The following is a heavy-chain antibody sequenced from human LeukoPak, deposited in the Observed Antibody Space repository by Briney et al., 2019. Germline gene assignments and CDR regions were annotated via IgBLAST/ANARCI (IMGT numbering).Heavy chain of an antibody. Sequence: PGGSLRLSCAASAFTFNSYCMHWVRQAPGKGLEWVAFIRYDGNNKYYGDSVKGRFSMSRDNSKNTLYMQMNSLRAEDTAVYYCAKDHNHSGYDWGLFDPWGQGTLVTVSS. V-gene: IGHV3-30*02. CDR1: AFTFNSYC. J-gene: IGHJ5*02. CDR3: AKDHNHSGYDWGLFDP. D-gene: IGHD5-12*01. CDR2: IRYDGNNK.